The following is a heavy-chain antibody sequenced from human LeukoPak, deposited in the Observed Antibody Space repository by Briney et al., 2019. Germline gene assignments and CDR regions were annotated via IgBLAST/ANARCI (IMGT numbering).Heavy chain of an antibody. V-gene: IGHV3-30*01. J-gene: IGHJ4*02. CDR3: TRGAHRRDDYGGFFDY. D-gene: IGHD4-23*01. CDR1: GFTFSSYA. Sequence: GGSLRLSCAASGFTFSSYAMHWVRQAPGKGLEWVAVISSDGNKIYYADSVKGRFTTSRDNSKNTLYLEMNSLRPEDTALYYCTRGAHRRDDYGGFFDYWGQGTLVTVSS. CDR2: ISSDGNKI.